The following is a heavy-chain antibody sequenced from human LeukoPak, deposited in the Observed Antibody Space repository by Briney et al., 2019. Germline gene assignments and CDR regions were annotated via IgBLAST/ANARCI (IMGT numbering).Heavy chain of an antibody. CDR2: IASDGSHT. V-gene: IGHV3-30-3*01. Sequence: GRSLRLSCAASAFTFSNYFMHWVRQAPGKGPEWVAVIASDGSHTFYVESVKGRFTISRDNSKKTLYLQMNSLRAEDTAVYFCARERQDTIVHSGAFDIWGQGTMVTVSS. D-gene: IGHD3-10*01. CDR1: AFTFSNYF. J-gene: IGHJ3*02. CDR3: ARERQDTIVHSGAFDI.